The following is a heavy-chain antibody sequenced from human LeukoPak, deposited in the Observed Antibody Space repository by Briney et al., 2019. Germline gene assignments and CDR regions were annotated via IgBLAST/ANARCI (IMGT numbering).Heavy chain of an antibody. CDR2: IYYSGST. Sequence: KTSETLSLTCTVSGGSISSYYWSWIRQPPGKGLEWIGYIYYSGSTYYNPSLKSRVTISVDTSKNQFSLKLSSVTAADTAVYYCARVFYDSSGYYWCDYWGQGTLVTVSS. V-gene: IGHV4-59*08. CDR3: ARVFYDSSGYYWCDY. CDR1: GGSISSYY. D-gene: IGHD3-22*01. J-gene: IGHJ4*02.